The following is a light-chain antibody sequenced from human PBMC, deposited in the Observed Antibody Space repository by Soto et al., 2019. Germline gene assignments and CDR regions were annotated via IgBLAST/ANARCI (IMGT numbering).Light chain of an antibody. CDR3: SSYAHSNTLV. CDR2: DVS. V-gene: IGLV2-14*01. CDR1: SSDVGGYNY. Sequence: QSALTQPASVSGSPGQSIAISCTGTSSDVGGYNYVSWYQQHPGKAPKLMIYDVSNRPSGVSNRFSGSKSGNTASLTISGLQSEDEGDYYCSSYAHSNTLVFGTGTKVTVL. J-gene: IGLJ1*01.